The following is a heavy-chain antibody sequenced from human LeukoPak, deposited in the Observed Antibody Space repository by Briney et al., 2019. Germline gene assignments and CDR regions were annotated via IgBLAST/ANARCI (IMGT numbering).Heavy chain of an antibody. J-gene: IGHJ4*02. CDR3: ARDVGTTGWHTFDY. Sequence: SQTLSLTCAISGDSVSSNNGAWNWIRQSPSRGLEWLGRTYYRSKWYNDYAESLISRIAISPVTSKNQFSLQLYSVTPEDTAVYYCARDVGTTGWHTFDYWGQGTLVTVSS. CDR1: GDSVSSNNGA. V-gene: IGHV6-1*01. CDR2: TYYRSKWYN. D-gene: IGHD3-9*01.